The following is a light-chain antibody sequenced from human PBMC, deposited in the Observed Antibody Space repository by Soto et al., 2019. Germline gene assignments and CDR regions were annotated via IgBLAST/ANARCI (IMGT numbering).Light chain of an antibody. CDR2: GAS. V-gene: IGKV3-20*01. J-gene: IGKJ5*01. CDR1: QSVSSSY. Sequence: EIVLTQSPGTLSLSPGERATLSCRASQSVSSSYLAWYQQKPGQAPRHLIYGASSRATGIPYRFSGSGSGTDFTLTISRLEPEDFAVYYCQQYGSSAITFGQGTRLEIK. CDR3: QQYGSSAIT.